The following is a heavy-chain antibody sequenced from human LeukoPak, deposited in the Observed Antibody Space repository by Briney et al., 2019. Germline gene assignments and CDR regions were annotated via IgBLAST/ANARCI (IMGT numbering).Heavy chain of an antibody. CDR2: IYYSGST. J-gene: IGHJ6*03. CDR1: GGSISSISYY. V-gene: IGHV4-39*07. D-gene: IGHD6-13*01. Sequence: KPSETLSLTCTVAGGSISSISYYWGWIRQSPGKGLEWMGRIYYSGSTYYNPSLKSRVTISVDTSKNQFSLKLSSVTAADTAVYYCARAAGSSRIYYYYYYMDVWGKGTTVTVSS. CDR3: ARAAGSSRIYYYYYYMDV.